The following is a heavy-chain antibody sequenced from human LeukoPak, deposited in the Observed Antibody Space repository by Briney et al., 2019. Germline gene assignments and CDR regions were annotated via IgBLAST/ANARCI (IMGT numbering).Heavy chain of an antibody. D-gene: IGHD5-24*01. CDR2: NIPVFGTK. J-gene: IGHJ3*01. Sequence: SVKVSCKASGGTFDKFAINWIRQAPGQGLEWMGGNIPVFGTKNYAQRFQGRVTITTDDSTTTSYIELTNLRPEDSAMYFCARGADRDGFMAAPSYHFDVWGQGTLVTVSA. V-gene: IGHV1-69*05. CDR1: GGTFDKFA. CDR3: ARGADRDGFMAAPSYHFDV.